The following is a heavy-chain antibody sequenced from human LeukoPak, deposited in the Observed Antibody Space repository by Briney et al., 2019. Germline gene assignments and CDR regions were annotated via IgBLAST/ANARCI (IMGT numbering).Heavy chain of an antibody. Sequence: SETLSLTCAVYGGSFSGYYWSWIRQPPGKGLEWIGEINHSGSTNYNPSLKSRVTISVDTSKNQFSLKLSSVTAADTAVYYCARVVADGYDYYYMDVWGKGTTVTVSS. J-gene: IGHJ6*03. CDR1: GGSFSGYY. CDR3: ARVVADGYDYYYMDV. CDR2: INHSGST. V-gene: IGHV4-34*01. D-gene: IGHD2-21*01.